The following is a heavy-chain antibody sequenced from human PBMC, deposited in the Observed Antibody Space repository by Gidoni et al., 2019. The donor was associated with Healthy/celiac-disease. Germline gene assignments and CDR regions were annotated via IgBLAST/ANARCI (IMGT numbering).Heavy chain of an antibody. Sequence: QVQLVESGGGVVQPGRSLRLSCSASGFPFSSHGMHWVRQDPGKGLEWVAVISYDGSNKYYADSVKGRFTISRDNSKNTLYLQMNSLRAEDTAVYYCAKDRKYCSSTSCYLYYYYGMDVWGQGTTVTVSS. CDR1: GFPFSSHG. CDR3: AKDRKYCSSTSCYLYYYYGMDV. CDR2: ISYDGSNK. J-gene: IGHJ6*02. V-gene: IGHV3-30*18. D-gene: IGHD2-2*01.